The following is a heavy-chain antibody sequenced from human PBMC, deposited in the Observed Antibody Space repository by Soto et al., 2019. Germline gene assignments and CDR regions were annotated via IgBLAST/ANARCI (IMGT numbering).Heavy chain of an antibody. J-gene: IGHJ4*02. D-gene: IGHD3-16*01. CDR3: SRDWTLPTSGAFDY. Sequence: QVQLVQSGAEVKKPGSSVKVSCKASGGTFSRYAISWVRQSPGQGLEWMGGIIPIFGTANYAQKFQGRVTIPADESTSTAYMELSSLRSEHKAGDCCSRDWTLPTSGAFDYCGQGTLVTVSS. CDR2: IIPIFGTA. V-gene: IGHV1-69*01. CDR1: GGTFSRYA.